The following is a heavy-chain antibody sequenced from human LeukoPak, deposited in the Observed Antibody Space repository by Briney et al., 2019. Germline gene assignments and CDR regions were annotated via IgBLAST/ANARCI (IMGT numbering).Heavy chain of an antibody. V-gene: IGHV1-69*05. CDR3: ARDPVSGVVAATVYYYYMDV. CDR1: GGTFSSYA. D-gene: IGHD2-15*01. CDR2: IIPIFGTA. J-gene: IGHJ6*03. Sequence: SVKVSCKASGGTFSSYAISWVRQAPGQGLEWMGRIIPIFGTANYAQKFQGRITITTDESTSTAYMELSSLRSEDTAVYYCARDPVSGVVAATVYYYYMDVWGKGTTVTVSS.